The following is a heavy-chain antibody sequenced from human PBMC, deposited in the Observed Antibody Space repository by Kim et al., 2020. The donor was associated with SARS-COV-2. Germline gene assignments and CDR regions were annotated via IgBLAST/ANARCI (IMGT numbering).Heavy chain of an antibody. J-gene: IGHJ4*02. CDR2: IAPRNGDT. D-gene: IGHD3-10*01. CDR3: ARDTAGYYYKDL. CDR1: GYTFTSSH. V-gene: IGHV1-46*01. Sequence: ASVKVSCKASGYTFTSSHIHWARQAPGQGLEWMGIIAPRNGDTKFAQQFQGTVPMTRDTSTTTVYRELSSLRSDDTAVYYCARDTAGYYYKDLWGQG.